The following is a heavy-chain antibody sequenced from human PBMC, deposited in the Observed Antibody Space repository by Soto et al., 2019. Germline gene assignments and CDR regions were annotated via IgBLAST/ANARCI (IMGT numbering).Heavy chain of an antibody. D-gene: IGHD6-6*01. V-gene: IGHV1-18*01. CDR1: GYGFTTYG. CDR2: ISAHNGNT. CDR3: ARGRDGDY. Sequence: QVHLVQSGAEVKKPGASVKVSCKGSGYGFTTYGITWVRQAPGQGLEWMAWISAHNGNTNYAQKLQSRVTVTRDTSTSTAYMERRSLRSDDTAVYYCARGRDGDYWGQGALVTVSS. J-gene: IGHJ4*02.